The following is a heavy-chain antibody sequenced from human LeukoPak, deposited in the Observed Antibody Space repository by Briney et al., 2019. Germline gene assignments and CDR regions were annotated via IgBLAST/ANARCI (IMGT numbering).Heavy chain of an antibody. CDR2: IIPIFGTA. Sequence: SVKVSCKDSGGIFSSYAISWVRQAPGQGLEWMGGIIPIFGTASYAQKFQGRVTITADESTSTAYMELSSLRSEDTAVYYCATCARNFYCYRFDYWGQGTLVTVSS. J-gene: IGHJ4*02. CDR3: ATCARNFYCYRFDY. V-gene: IGHV1-69*01. D-gene: IGHD2-2*02. CDR1: GGIFSSYA.